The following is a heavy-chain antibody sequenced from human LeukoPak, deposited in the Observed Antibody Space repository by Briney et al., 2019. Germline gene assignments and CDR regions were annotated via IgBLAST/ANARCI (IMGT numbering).Heavy chain of an antibody. CDR3: ARQFYESRSPHAKYFQQ. CDR1: GGSLSSSSYY. Sequence: PSETLSLTCSVSGGSLSSSSYYWGWIRQAPGRGLEWIGNIYYSGSTYYSPSLKSRVTISLDTSKNQFSPKLNSVTAADTAVYYCARQFYESRSPHAKYFQQWGQGTLVTVSS. D-gene: IGHD3-22*01. J-gene: IGHJ1*01. V-gene: IGHV4-39*01. CDR2: IYYSGST.